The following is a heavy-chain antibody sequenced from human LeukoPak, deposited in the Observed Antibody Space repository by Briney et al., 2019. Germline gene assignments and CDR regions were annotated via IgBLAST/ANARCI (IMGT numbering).Heavy chain of an antibody. V-gene: IGHV3-30*03. J-gene: IGHJ4*02. Sequence: PGGSLRLSCAASGFTFSNYGMHWVRQAPGKGLEWVAVISYDGSNRYYADSVKGRFTISRDNAKNTLYLQMNSLRAEDTAVYYCAREAWLVVYWGQGTLVTVSS. CDR3: AREAWLVVY. CDR1: GFTFSNYG. CDR2: ISYDGSNR. D-gene: IGHD6-19*01.